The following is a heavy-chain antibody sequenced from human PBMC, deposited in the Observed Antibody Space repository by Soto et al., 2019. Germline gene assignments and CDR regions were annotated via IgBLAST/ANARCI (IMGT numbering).Heavy chain of an antibody. CDR1: GGSISSGGYY. V-gene: IGHV4-31*03. D-gene: IGHD3-10*01. CDR3: ARDPMARHDYYYYGMDV. CDR2: IYYSGST. Sequence: SETLSLTCTVSGGSISSGGYYWSWIRQRPGKGLEWIGYIYYSGSTYYNPSLKSRVTISVDTSKNQFSLKLSSVTAADTAVYYCARDPMARHDYYYYGMDVWGQGTTVTSP. J-gene: IGHJ6*02.